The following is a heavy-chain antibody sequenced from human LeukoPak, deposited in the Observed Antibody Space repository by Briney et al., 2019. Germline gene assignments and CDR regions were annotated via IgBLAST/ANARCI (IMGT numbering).Heavy chain of an antibody. V-gene: IGHV3-33*06. CDR1: GFTFSTYA. D-gene: IGHD4-17*01. Sequence: GGSLRLSCAASGFTFSTYAMHWVRQAPGKGLEWVAVIWSDSTNKYYADSVRGRFTISRDNSKSTLYLQMSSLRAEDTAMYYCSKSPLTKVTYFHFDYWGQGTLVTVSS. CDR2: IWSDSTNK. CDR3: SKSPLTKVTYFHFDY. J-gene: IGHJ4*02.